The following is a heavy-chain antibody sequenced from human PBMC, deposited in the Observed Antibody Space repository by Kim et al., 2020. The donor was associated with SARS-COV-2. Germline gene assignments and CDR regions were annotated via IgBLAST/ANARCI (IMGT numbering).Heavy chain of an antibody. CDR2: K. V-gene: IGHV3-30*01. CDR3: ARDRRRGGFDY. Sequence: KYYADSVKGRFTISRDNSKNTLYLQMNSLRAEDTAVYYCARDRRRGGFDYWGQGTLVTVSS. D-gene: IGHD3-16*01. J-gene: IGHJ4*02.